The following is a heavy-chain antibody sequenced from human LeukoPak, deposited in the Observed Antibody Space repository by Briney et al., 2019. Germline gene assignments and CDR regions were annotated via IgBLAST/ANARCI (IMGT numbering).Heavy chain of an antibody. Sequence: GGSLRLSCAASGFTFSNAWMNWVRQAPGKGLEWVSYISGSSSTIYYADSVKGRFTISRDNAKNSLYVQMNSLRADDTAVYYCAREPYSSGSYQVDYWGQGTPVTVSS. J-gene: IGHJ4*02. CDR3: AREPYSSGSYQVDY. V-gene: IGHV3-48*01. CDR1: GFTFSNAW. CDR2: ISGSSSTI. D-gene: IGHD3-10*01.